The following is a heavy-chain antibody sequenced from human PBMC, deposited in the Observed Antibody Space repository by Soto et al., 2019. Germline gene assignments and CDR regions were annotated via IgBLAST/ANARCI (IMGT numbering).Heavy chain of an antibody. V-gene: IGHV3-30-3*01. CDR3: ARDRSAGATSAFDI. D-gene: IGHD5-12*01. CDR1: GFTFSSYA. CDR2: ISYDGSNK. J-gene: IGHJ3*02. Sequence: GGSLRLSCAASGFTFSSYAMHWVRQAPGKGLEWVAVISYDGSNKYYADSVKGRFTISRDNSKNTLYLQMNSLRAEDTAVYYCARDRSAGATSAFDIWGQGTMVTVSS.